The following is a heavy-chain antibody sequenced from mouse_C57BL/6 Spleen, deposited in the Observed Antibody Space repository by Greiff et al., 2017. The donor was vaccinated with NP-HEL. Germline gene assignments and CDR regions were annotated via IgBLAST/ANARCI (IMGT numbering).Heavy chain of an antibody. J-gene: IGHJ4*01. Sequence: EVQLQQSGAELVRPGASVKLSCTASGFNIKDDYMHWVKQRPEQGLEWIGWIDPENGDTEYASKFQGKATITAYTSSNTAYLQLSSLTSEDTAVYYCITGYAMDYWGQGTSVTVSS. CDR2: IDPENGDT. CDR1: GFNIKDDY. V-gene: IGHV14-4*01. CDR3: ITGYAMDY.